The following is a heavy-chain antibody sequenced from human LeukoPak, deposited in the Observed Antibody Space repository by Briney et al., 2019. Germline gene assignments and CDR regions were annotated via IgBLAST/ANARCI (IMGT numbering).Heavy chain of an antibody. J-gene: IGHJ4*02. V-gene: IGHV4-4*09. CDR1: VDSISRYY. CDR2: IYTGVST. D-gene: IGHD6-13*01. CDR3: ARSPTSVGAAGTFDY. Sequence: SHTLSLLYTVSVDSISRYYWRWIRQPPAKALEVIRYIYTGVSTNYNPYLKRRVTISVETSKNQFSLKLSSVTAADTAVYYCARSPTSVGAAGTFDYWGQGTLVTVSS.